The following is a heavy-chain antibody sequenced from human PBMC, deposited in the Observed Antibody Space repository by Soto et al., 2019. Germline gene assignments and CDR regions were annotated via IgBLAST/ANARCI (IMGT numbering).Heavy chain of an antibody. CDR3: ARRDQSGYDP. V-gene: IGHV4-34*01. CDR2: INHSGST. Sequence: SETLSLTCDVYGGSFSNYYWSWIRQPPGKGLEWIGEINHSGSTTYNPSLKSRVTISVDTSKNQFSLKLSSVTAADTAVYYCARRDQSGYDPWGQGTLVTVSS. J-gene: IGHJ5*02. D-gene: IGHD5-12*01. CDR1: GGSFSNYY.